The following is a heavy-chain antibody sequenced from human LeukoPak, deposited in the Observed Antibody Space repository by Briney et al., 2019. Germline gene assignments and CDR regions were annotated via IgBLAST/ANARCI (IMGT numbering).Heavy chain of an antibody. CDR1: GGSISSYY. Sequence: SETLSLTCTVSGGSISSYYWSWIRHPPGKGLGWIGYIYYSGSTNYNPSLKSRVTISVDTSKNQFSLKLSSVTAPDTAVYYCARNKGRYGSGRVHFDPWGQGTLVTVSS. V-gene: IGHV4-59*08. CDR3: ARNKGRYGSGRVHFDP. D-gene: IGHD3-10*01. J-gene: IGHJ5*02. CDR2: IYYSGST.